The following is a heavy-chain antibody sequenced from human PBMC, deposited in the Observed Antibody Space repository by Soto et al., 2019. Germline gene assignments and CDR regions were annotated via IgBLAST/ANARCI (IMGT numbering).Heavy chain of an antibody. V-gene: IGHV1-3*01. D-gene: IGHD2-21*01. Sequence: QVQLVQSGAEVKKPGASVKVSCKASGYTFTSYAMHWVRQAPGQRLEWMGWINAGNGNTKYSQKFQGRVTITRDTYARPTYMELRRLRSEDTAVYSCARGFRGGGAAWFDPWGQGTLVTVSS. J-gene: IGHJ5*02. CDR3: ARGFRGGGAAWFDP. CDR2: INAGNGNT. CDR1: GYTFTSYA.